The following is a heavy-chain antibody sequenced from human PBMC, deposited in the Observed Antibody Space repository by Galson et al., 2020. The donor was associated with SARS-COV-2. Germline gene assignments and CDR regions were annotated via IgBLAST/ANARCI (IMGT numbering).Heavy chain of an antibody. D-gene: IGHD3-22*01. CDR2: INSDGSST. CDR1: GFTFSSYW. Sequence: GESLKISCAASGFTFSSYWMHWVRQAPGKGLVWVSRINSDGSSTSYADSVKGRFTISRDNAKNTLYLQMNSLRAEDTAVYYCARGGILGYYDDYFDYWGQGTLVTVSS. V-gene: IGHV3-74*01. CDR3: ARGGILGYYDDYFDY. J-gene: IGHJ4*02.